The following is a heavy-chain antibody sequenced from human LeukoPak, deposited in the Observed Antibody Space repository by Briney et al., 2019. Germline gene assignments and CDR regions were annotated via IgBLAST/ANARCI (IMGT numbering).Heavy chain of an antibody. J-gene: IGHJ4*02. CDR3: ARSGTLTGYLF. CDR1: GGSIGSYY. Sequence: SETLSLTCTVSGGSIGSYYWSWIRQAPGKGLEWIGYIHYSGNTNYNPSLQSRVTISVDTSKNQFSLKLSSVTAADTAVYYCARSGTLTGYLFWGQGTLVTVSS. CDR2: IHYSGNT. D-gene: IGHD3-9*01. V-gene: IGHV4-59*01.